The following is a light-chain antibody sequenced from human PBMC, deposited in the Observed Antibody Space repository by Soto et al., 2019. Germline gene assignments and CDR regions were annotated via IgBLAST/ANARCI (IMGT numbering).Light chain of an antibody. CDR2: AAS. V-gene: IGKV1-9*01. Sequence: DIQLTQSPSFLSASVGDRVTITCLASQGISSYLAWDQQKPGKAPKILIYAASTLQSGVPSRFSGSGSGTEFTLTISSLQPEDFATYYCQQLNSYPFTFGGGTKVEIK. J-gene: IGKJ4*01. CDR1: QGISSY. CDR3: QQLNSYPFT.